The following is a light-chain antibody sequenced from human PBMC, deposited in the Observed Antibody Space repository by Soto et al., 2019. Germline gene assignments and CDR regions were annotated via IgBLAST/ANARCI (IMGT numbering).Light chain of an antibody. CDR3: QQSYSVPWT. Sequence: DIQMTQSPSSLSTYVGDRVTITCRASQSISRYLNWYQQKPGEGPKLLISAASSLQSGVPSRFSGTGSGTDFTLTISSLQPEDFSTYYCQQSYSVPWTFGQGTKVEIK. CDR2: AAS. J-gene: IGKJ1*01. CDR1: QSISRY. V-gene: IGKV1-39*01.